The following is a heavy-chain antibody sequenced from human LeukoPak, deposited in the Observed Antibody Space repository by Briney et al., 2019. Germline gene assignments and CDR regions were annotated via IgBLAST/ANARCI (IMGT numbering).Heavy chain of an antibody. Sequence: ASVKVSCKASGYTFTSYDINWVRQATGQGLEWMGWINPNSGGTSYAQKFQGRVTMTRDTSISTAYMELSRLRSDDTAVYYCARELDTAMADYFDYWGQGTLVTVSS. D-gene: IGHD5-18*01. CDR3: ARELDTAMADYFDY. V-gene: IGHV1-2*02. CDR1: GYTFTSYD. J-gene: IGHJ4*02. CDR2: INPNSGGT.